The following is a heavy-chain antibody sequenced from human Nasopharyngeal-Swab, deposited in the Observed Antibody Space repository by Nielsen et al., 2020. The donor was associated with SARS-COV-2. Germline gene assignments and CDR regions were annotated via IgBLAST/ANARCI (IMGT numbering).Heavy chain of an antibody. CDR3: AKDPFSGIAAADHFDY. CDR1: GFTFSSYA. Sequence: GESLKISCAASGFTFSSYAMSWVRQAPGKGLEWVSAISGSGGSTYYADSVKGRLTISRDNSKNTLYLQMNSLRAEDTAVYYCAKDPFSGIAAADHFDYWGQGTLVTVSS. CDR2: ISGSGGST. V-gene: IGHV3-23*01. D-gene: IGHD6-13*01. J-gene: IGHJ4*02.